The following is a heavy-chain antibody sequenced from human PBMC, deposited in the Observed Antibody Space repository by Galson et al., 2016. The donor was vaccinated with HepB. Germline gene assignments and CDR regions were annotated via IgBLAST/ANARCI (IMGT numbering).Heavy chain of an antibody. V-gene: IGHV4-4*02. Sequence: SETLSLTCGVSGDSVSSNKWWSWVRQSPEKGLEWIGEIYHSGTTNYNPSLKSRFTISVDKSKTQFSLKLSSVTAADTAVYYCARVGGSSSSIEYFQHWGQGTLVTVSS. CDR2: IYHSGTT. D-gene: IGHD6-6*01. CDR1: GDSVSSNKW. J-gene: IGHJ1*01. CDR3: ARVGGSSSSIEYFQH.